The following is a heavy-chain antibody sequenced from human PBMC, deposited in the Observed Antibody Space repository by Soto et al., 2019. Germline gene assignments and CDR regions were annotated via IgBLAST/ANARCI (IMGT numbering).Heavy chain of an antibody. CDR3: ARDINYGDYYYYGMDV. Sequence: QVQLVQSGAEVKKPGASVKVSCKASGYTFTGYYMPWVRQAPGQGLEWMGWINPNSGGTNYAQKFHGRVTMTRDTSISTAYMELSRLRTDDTAVYYCARDINYGDYYYYGMDVWGQGTTVTVS. D-gene: IGHD4-17*01. CDR1: GYTFTGYY. V-gene: IGHV1-2*02. CDR2: INPNSGGT. J-gene: IGHJ6*02.